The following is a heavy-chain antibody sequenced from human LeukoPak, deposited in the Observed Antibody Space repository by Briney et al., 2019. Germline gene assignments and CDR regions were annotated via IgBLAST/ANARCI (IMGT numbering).Heavy chain of an antibody. J-gene: IGHJ4*02. CDR3: ARGEWDSYGWDFDY. Sequence: SETLSLTCTVSGGSISSSSYYWGWIRQPPGKGLEWIGSIYYSGSTYYNPSLKSRVTISVDTSKNQFSLKLSSVTAADTAVYYCARGEWDSYGWDFDYWGQGTLVTVSS. CDR2: IYYSGST. V-gene: IGHV4-39*07. CDR1: GGSISSSSYY. D-gene: IGHD5-18*01.